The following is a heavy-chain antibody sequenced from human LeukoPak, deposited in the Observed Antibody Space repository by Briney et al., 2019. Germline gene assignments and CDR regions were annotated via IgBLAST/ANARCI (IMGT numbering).Heavy chain of an antibody. CDR1: GGSISSSSYY. CDR3: AREHHPLRFLEKYYYYMDV. V-gene: IGHV4-39*07. Sequence: PSETLSLTCTVSGGSISSSSYYWGWIRQPPGKGLEWIGSIYYSGSTYYNPSLKSRVTISVDTSKNQFSLKLSSVTAADTAVYYCAREHHPLRFLEKYYYYMDVWGKGTTVTVPS. J-gene: IGHJ6*03. D-gene: IGHD3-3*01. CDR2: IYYSGST.